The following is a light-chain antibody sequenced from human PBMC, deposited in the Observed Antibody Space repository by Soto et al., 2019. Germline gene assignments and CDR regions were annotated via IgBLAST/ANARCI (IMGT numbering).Light chain of an antibody. CDR2: EVS. V-gene: IGLV2-8*01. CDR3: NSYAGSNVYV. Sequence: LTQPPSASRSPGQSVTISCTGTSSDVGGYNYVSWYQQHPGKAPKLMIYEVSKRPSGVPDRFSGSKSGNTASLTVSGLQAEDEADYSCNSYAGSNVYVFGTGTKFTVL. J-gene: IGLJ1*01. CDR1: SSDVGGYNY.